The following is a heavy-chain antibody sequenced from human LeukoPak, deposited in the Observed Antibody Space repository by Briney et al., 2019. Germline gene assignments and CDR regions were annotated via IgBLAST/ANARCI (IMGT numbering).Heavy chain of an antibody. Sequence: GGSLRRSGAASGFTCSSYEMNWVRQAPGKGLEWVSYISSSGSTIYYADSVKGRFTISRDNAKNSLELQMNSLRAEDTAVYYCARACPTINWNYAYCFDYWGQGTLVTVSS. V-gene: IGHV3-48*03. CDR2: ISSSGSTI. D-gene: IGHD1-7*01. CDR3: ARACPTINWNYAYCFDY. CDR1: GFTCSSYE. J-gene: IGHJ4*02.